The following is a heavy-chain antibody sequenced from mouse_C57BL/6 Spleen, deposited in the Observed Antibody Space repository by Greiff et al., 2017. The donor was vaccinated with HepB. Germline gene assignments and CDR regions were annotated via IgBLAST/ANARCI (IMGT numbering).Heavy chain of an antibody. CDR1: GYTFTSYW. CDR3: ARNWGPYYAMDY. CDR2: IHPNSGST. Sequence: QVQLQQPGAELVKPGASVKLSCKASGYTFTSYWMHWVKQRPGQGLEWIGMIHPNSGSTNYNEKFKGKATLTADKSSSTAYMQFSSLTSEDSAIYYCARNWGPYYAMDYWGQGTSVTVSS. V-gene: IGHV1-64*01. J-gene: IGHJ4*01.